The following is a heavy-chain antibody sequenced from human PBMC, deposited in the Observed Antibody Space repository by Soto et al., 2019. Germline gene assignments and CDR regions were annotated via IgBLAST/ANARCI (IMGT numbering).Heavy chain of an antibody. V-gene: IGHV4-34*01. CDR1: RRSFSGYY. J-gene: IGHJ6*02. D-gene: IGHD3-9*01. CDR2: INLSGST. CDR3: ARGTEITISAGHYYYYGMDV. Sequence: SDTLSLTCAVYRRSFSGYYWSWIPEPSGKGLAWVGEINLSGSTNYNPTLKSRVTISVDTSKNQFSLKLSSVTAADTAVYHCARGTEITISAGHYYYYGMDVWGQGTTVT.